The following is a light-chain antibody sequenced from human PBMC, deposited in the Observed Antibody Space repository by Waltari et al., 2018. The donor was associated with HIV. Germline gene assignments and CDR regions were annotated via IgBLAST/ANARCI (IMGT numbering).Light chain of an antibody. Sequence: SYEMTQTPSLSVSPGQTASITCSGNDLGDKYVSWYQQKSGQSPVVVIYRDSRRPSGIPDRFSGSNSGNTATLTISGTQPMDEADYFCQAWDSGTVIFGGGTKLSVL. V-gene: IGLV3-1*01. CDR1: DLGDKY. J-gene: IGLJ2*01. CDR3: QAWDSGTVI. CDR2: RDS.